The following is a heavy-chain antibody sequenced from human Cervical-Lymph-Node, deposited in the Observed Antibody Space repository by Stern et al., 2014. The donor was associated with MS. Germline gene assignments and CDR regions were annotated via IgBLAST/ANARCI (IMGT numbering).Heavy chain of an antibody. J-gene: IGHJ4*02. D-gene: IGHD1-26*01. Sequence: QVQLVQSGAEVKKPGASVKVSCKASGGTFSSYAISWVRQAPGQGLEWMGGIIPLFGTANYAQQVQGRVTMTADKSTSPAYMELSSLRSEDTAVYCCARGGGSYYDFDYWGQGTLVTVSS. CDR1: GGTFSSYA. CDR2: IIPLFGTA. V-gene: IGHV1-69*06. CDR3: ARGGGSYYDFDY.